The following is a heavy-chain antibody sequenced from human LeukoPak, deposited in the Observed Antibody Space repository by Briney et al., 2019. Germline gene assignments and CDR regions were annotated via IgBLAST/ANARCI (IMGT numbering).Heavy chain of an antibody. V-gene: IGHV3-30*18. Sequence: GGSLRLSCAASGFTFSSYGMHWVRQAPGKGLEWVAVISYDGSNKYYADSVKGRFTISRDNSKNTLYLQMNSLRAEDTAVYYCAKDITMVRGVISSLDCWGQGTLVTVSS. CDR1: GFTFSSYG. J-gene: IGHJ4*02. D-gene: IGHD3-10*01. CDR3: AKDITMVRGVISSLDC. CDR2: ISYDGSNK.